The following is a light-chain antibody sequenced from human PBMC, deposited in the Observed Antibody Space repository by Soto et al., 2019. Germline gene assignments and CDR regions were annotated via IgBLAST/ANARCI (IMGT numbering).Light chain of an antibody. CDR1: SSDVGGYNY. V-gene: IGLV2-14*01. J-gene: IGLJ1*01. CDR2: DVV. Sequence: QSALTQPASVSGSPGQSITISCTGTSSDVGGYNYVSWYQQHPGKAPKLMISDVVNRPSGVSDRFSGSKSGNTASLTISGLQAEDEADYHCSSYTSSSTYVFGTGTKVTV. CDR3: SSYTSSSTYV.